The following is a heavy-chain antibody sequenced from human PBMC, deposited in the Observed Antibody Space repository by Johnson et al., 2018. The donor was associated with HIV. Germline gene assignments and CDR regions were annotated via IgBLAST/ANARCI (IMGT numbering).Heavy chain of an antibody. CDR1: GFTFSSYG. J-gene: IGHJ3*02. CDR3: ARGPIADDAFDI. Sequence: VQLVESGGGVVQPGGSLRLSCAAYGFTFSSYGMHWVRQAPGKGLEWVAVIWYDGSNKYYTDSVKGRFTISRDNSENTLYLQMNSLRAEDTAVYFCARGPIADDAFDIWGQGTMVTVSS. CDR2: IWYDGSNK. D-gene: IGHD3-16*02. V-gene: IGHV3-33*01.